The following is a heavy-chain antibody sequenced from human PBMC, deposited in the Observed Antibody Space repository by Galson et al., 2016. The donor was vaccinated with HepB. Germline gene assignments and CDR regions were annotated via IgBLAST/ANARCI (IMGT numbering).Heavy chain of an antibody. D-gene: IGHD3-10*01. CDR2: IYYSGST. V-gene: IGHV4-39*07. Sequence: SETLSLTCSVSGGSISRSSDYWGWIRQPPGKGLEWIGTIYYSGSTYYNPSLNSRVTISVDTSKNRFSLKVSSVTAADTAVYYCARAVWLPLSGMDVWGQGTTVTVSS. J-gene: IGHJ6*02. CDR3: ARAVWLPLSGMDV. CDR1: GGSISRSSDY.